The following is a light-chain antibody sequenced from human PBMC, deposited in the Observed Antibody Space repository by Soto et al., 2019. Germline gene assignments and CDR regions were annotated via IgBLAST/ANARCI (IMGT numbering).Light chain of an antibody. CDR2: LKT. CDR3: QSYDTRLSAYV. V-gene: IGLV1-40*01. Sequence: QSVLTQPPSVSGAPGQRVTISCTGSSSNIGAGYDVHWYQQVPGTAPKLLIYLKTNRPSGVPDRKSASKSGSSASLAITGLQAEDEGDYYCQSYDTRLSAYVFGTGTKATVL. J-gene: IGLJ1*01. CDR1: SSNIGAGYD.